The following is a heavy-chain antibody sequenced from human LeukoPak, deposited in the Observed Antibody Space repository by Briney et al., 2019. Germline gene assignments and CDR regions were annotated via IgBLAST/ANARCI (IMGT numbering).Heavy chain of an antibody. CDR2: FYHSGIT. CDR1: GYSISSGYF. CDR3: ARTRYYYNSRSYGAPYYFDY. Sequence: SETLSLTCTVSGYSISSGYFWGWIRQPPGKGLEWIGSFYHSGITYYNPSLKSRVTISVEISKNQFSLKLSSVTAADTAVYYCARTRYYYNSRSYGAPYYFDYWGQGTLVTVSS. D-gene: IGHD3-10*01. V-gene: IGHV4-38-2*02. J-gene: IGHJ4*02.